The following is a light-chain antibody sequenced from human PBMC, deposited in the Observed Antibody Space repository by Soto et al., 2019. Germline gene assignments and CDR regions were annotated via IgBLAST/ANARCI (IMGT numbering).Light chain of an antibody. V-gene: IGKV1-5*01. CDR2: DAS. CDR3: QQYSSYSRT. J-gene: IGKJ1*01. CDR1: QGISTW. Sequence: IQITQSPYTLSASVGDRVTITCRASQGISTWLAWYQQKPGTAPKLLIYDASSLESGVPSRFSGSGSGTEFTLTISSLQPDDYATYYCQQYSSYSRTFGQGTKVDNK.